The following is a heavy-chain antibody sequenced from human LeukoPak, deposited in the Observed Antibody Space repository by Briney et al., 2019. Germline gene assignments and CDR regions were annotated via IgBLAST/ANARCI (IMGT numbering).Heavy chain of an antibody. V-gene: IGHV3-48*01. Sequence: GGSLRLSCAASGFTFSSYSMNWVRQAPGKGLEWVSYISSSSSTIYYADSVKGRFTISRDNAKNSLYLQMNSLRAEDTAVYYCASPQSSSLDICFDYGARETRAT. D-gene: IGHD6-6*01. CDR1: GFTFSSYS. CDR3: ASPQSSSLDICFDY. CDR2: ISSSSSTI. J-gene: IGHJ4*02.